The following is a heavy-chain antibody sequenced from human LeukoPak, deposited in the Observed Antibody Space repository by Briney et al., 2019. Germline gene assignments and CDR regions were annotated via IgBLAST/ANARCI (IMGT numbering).Heavy chain of an antibody. J-gene: IGHJ4*02. CDR2: IYYSGST. V-gene: IGHV4-59*08. CDR1: GGSISSYY. Sequence: KPSETLSLTCTVSGGSISSYYWSWIRQPPGKGLEWIGYIYYSGSTNYNPSLKSRVTISVDTSKNQFSLKLSSVTAADTAVYYCARHFGRRDWYYFDYWGQGTLVTVSS. D-gene: IGHD1-1*01. CDR3: ARHFGRRDWYYFDY.